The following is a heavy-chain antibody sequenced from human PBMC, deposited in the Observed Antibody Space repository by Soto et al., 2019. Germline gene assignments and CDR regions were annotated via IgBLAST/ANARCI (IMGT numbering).Heavy chain of an antibody. D-gene: IGHD3-3*01. CDR2: IIPIFGTA. Sequence: ASVKVSCKASGGTFSSYAISWVRQAPGQGLEWMGGIIPIFGTANYAQKFQGRVTITADESTSTAYMELSSLRSEDTAVYYCAREHRPIFGVVIPSYYYYGMDVWGQGTTVTVSS. CDR3: AREHRPIFGVVIPSYYYYGMDV. CDR1: GGTFSSYA. J-gene: IGHJ6*02. V-gene: IGHV1-69*13.